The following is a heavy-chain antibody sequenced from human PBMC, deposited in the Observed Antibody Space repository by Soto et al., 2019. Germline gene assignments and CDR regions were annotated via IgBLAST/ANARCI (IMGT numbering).Heavy chain of an antibody. J-gene: IGHJ6*02. CDR3: VRQGIGVLQGVVDV. V-gene: IGHV4-59*08. CDR2: FRSGGGT. Sequence: QVQLQESGPGRVKPSETLSLTCTVSGDSISSYNLAWIRQPPRKGLEWIGYFRSGGGTSYNPSLKSRVAISADTARQQFSLRLSSVTAADTAVYYCVRQGIGVLQGVVDVWGQGTTVTVSS. CDR1: GDSISSYN. D-gene: IGHD3-10*01.